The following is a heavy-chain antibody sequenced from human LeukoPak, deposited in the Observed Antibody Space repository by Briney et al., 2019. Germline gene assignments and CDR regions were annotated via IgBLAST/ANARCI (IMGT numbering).Heavy chain of an antibody. D-gene: IGHD3-10*01. Sequence: ASVKVSCKASGYTFTSYAMHWVRQAPGQRLEWMGWINTGNGNTKYSQEFQGRVTITRDTSANTAYMELSSLRSEDTAVYYCARYWFGELSWFDPWGQGTLVTVSS. CDR3: ARYWFGELSWFDP. CDR1: GYTFTSYA. J-gene: IGHJ5*02. V-gene: IGHV1-3*03. CDR2: INTGNGNT.